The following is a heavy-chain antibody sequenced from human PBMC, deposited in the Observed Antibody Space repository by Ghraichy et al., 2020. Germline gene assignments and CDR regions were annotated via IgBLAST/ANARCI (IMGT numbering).Heavy chain of an antibody. CDR3: GVSWFGEAPVDY. CDR1: GYTFTSYY. CDR2: INPSGGST. J-gene: IGHJ4*02. V-gene: IGHV1-46*01. D-gene: IGHD3-10*01. Sequence: ASVKVSCKASGYTFTSYYMHWVRQAPGQGLEWMGIINPSGGSTSYAQKFQGRVTMTRDTSTSTVYMELSSLRSEDTAVYYCGVSWFGEAPVDYWGQGTLVTVSS.